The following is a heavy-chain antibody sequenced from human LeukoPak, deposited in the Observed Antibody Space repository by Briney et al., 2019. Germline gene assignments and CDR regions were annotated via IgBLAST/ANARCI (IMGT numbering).Heavy chain of an antibody. V-gene: IGHV3-30*02. Sequence: GGSLRLSCAASGFTFSSYGMHWVRQAPGKGLEWVAFIRYDGSNKYYADSVKGRFTISRDNSKNTLYLQMNSLRAEDTAVYYCAAPVVPAAIWSETKYFQHWGQGTMVTVSS. CDR2: IRYDGSNK. CDR1: GFTFSSYG. CDR3: AAPVVPAAIWSETKYFQH. D-gene: IGHD2-2*01. J-gene: IGHJ1*01.